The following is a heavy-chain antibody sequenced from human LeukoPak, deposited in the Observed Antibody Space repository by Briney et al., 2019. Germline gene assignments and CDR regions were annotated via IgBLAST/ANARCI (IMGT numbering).Heavy chain of an antibody. CDR3: ARGRGADYGGNSGYFDY. D-gene: IGHD4-23*01. Sequence: GGSLRLSCATSGFTFNRFGMHWVRQAPGKGLEWVAVIWYDGSNKYYADSVKGRFTISRDNPKNTLYVQMNSLRAEDTAVYYCARGRGADYGGNSGYFDYWGQGTLVTVSS. J-gene: IGHJ4*02. CDR2: IWYDGSNK. V-gene: IGHV3-33*01. CDR1: GFTFNRFG.